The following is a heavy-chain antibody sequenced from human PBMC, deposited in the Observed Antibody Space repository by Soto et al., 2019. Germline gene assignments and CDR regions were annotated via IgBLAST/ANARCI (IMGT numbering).Heavy chain of an antibody. V-gene: IGHV1-2*04. CDR1: GYTFTGYY. CDR3: ARAHDTAMVRLDYYYYGMDV. J-gene: IGHJ6*02. D-gene: IGHD5-18*01. CDR2: INPNSGGT. Sequence: GASVKVSCKASGYTFTGYYMHWVRQAPGQGLEWMGWINPNSGGTNYAQKYQGWVTMTRDTSISTANMELSRLKSDDTAVNNCARAHDTAMVRLDYYYYGMDVWGQGTTVTVSS.